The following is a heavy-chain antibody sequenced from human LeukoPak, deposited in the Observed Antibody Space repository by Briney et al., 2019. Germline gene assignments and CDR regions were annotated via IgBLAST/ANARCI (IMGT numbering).Heavy chain of an antibody. CDR3: ARHVHVSMIVVILSDYFDY. D-gene: IGHD3-22*01. J-gene: IGHJ4*02. CDR2: ISHTGGI. V-gene: IGHV4-34*01. Sequence: SGTLSLTCAVYGGSFSGHSWSWIRQAPGKGLEWIGEISHTGGINYNPSLKSRVTISADTSKNQFSLRLTSVTAADTAVYYCARHVHVSMIVVILSDYFDYWGRGTLVSVSS. CDR1: GGSFSGHS.